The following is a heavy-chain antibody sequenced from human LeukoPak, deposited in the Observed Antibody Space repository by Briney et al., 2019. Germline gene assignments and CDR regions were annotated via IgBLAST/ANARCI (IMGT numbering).Heavy chain of an antibody. CDR1: GYTFTSYY. V-gene: IGHV1-46*01. D-gene: IGHD6-13*01. J-gene: IGHJ6*02. CDR3: ARVKGQQLAIDYYYGMDV. Sequence: ASVKVSCKASGYTFTSYYMHWVRQAPGQGLEWMGLINPSGGSTSYAQKFQGRVTMTRDTSTSTVYMELSSLRSEDTAVYYCARVKGQQLAIDYYYGMDVWGQGTTVTVSS. CDR2: INPSGGST.